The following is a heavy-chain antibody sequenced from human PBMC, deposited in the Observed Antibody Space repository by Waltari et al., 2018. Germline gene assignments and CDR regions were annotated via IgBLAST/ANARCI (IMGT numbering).Heavy chain of an antibody. CDR3: ANQYSYGRNPN. J-gene: IGHJ4*02. V-gene: IGHV3-23*03. CDR1: GFTFSSYA. Sequence: EVQLLESGGGLVQPGGSLRLSCPASGFTFSSYAMSWVRQAPGKGLEWVSVIFSGGSTYYADSVKGRFTISRDNSKNTLYLQMNSLRAEDTAVYYCANQYSYGRNPNWGQGTLVTVSS. D-gene: IGHD5-18*01. CDR2: IFSGGST.